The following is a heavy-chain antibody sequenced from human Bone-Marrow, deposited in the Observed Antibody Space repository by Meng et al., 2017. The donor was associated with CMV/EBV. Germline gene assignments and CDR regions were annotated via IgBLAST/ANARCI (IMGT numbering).Heavy chain of an antibody. CDR2: INPNSGGT. V-gene: IGHV1-2*02. CDR3: ASGDQLLANYYGMDV. CDR1: GYTFTGYY. J-gene: IGHJ6*02. D-gene: IGHD2-2*01. Sequence: ASVKVSCKASGYTFTGYYMHWVRQAPGQGLEWMGWINPNSGGTNYAQKFQGRVTMTRDTSISTAYMELSRLRSDDTAVYYCASGDQLLANYYGMDVWGQGPTVTVSS.